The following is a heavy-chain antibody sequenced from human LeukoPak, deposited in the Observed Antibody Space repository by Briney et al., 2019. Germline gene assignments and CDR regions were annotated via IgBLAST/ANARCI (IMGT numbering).Heavy chain of an antibody. J-gene: IGHJ6*02. CDR2: IYYSGSN. CDR3: ARQRYYYGSGTPGYGMDV. D-gene: IGHD3-10*01. V-gene: IGHV4-39*01. Sequence: SETLSLTCTVSGGSISSSSYYWGWLRQPPGKGLEWIGSIYYSGSNYYNPSLKSGVTISVATSKNQFSLKLSSVTAADTAVYYCARQRYYYGSGTPGYGMDVWGQGTTVTVSS. CDR1: GGSISSSSYY.